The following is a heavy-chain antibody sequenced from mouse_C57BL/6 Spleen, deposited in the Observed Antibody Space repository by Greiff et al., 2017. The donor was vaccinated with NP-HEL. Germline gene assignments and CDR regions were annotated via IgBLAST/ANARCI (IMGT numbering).Heavy chain of an antibody. Sequence: VQLQQSGAELVRPGSSVKLSCKASGYTFTSYWMHWVKQRPIQGLEWIGNIDPSDSGTHYNQKFKDKATLTVDKSSSTAYMQLSSLTSEDSAVYYCARRSDYLYYFDYWGQGTTLTVSS. CDR3: ARRSDYLYYFDY. CDR1: GYTFTSYW. CDR2: IDPSDSGT. V-gene: IGHV1-52*01. D-gene: IGHD2-4*01. J-gene: IGHJ2*01.